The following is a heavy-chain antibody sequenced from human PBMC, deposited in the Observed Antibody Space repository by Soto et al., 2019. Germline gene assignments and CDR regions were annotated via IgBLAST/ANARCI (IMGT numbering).Heavy chain of an antibody. V-gene: IGHV3-7*05. CDR2: IKGDGSAK. CDR1: GFTLGNYW. D-gene: IGHD6-25*01. CDR3: ARDVSPGSSGYYLDGFDI. J-gene: IGHJ3*02. Sequence: EVQLVESGGGLVQPGGSLRLSCAASGFTLGNYWMTWVRQAPGKGLEWVANIKGDGSAKSYLDSVRGRFTVSRDNAENSLFLQMNILRAEDTALYYCARDVSPGSSGYYLDGFDIWGQGTMVTVS.